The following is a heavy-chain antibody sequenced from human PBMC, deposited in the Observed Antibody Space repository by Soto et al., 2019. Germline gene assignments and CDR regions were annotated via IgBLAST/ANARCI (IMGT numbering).Heavy chain of an antibody. Sequence: SETLSLTCTVSGGSISSGDYYWSWIRQPPGKGLEWIGYIYYSGSTYYNPSPKSRVTISVDTSKNQFSLKLSSVTAADTAVYYCAALGYCSGGSCYPFDYWGQGTLVPVSS. J-gene: IGHJ4*02. CDR1: GGSISSGDYY. D-gene: IGHD2-15*01. V-gene: IGHV4-30-4*01. CDR3: AALGYCSGGSCYPFDY. CDR2: IYYSGST.